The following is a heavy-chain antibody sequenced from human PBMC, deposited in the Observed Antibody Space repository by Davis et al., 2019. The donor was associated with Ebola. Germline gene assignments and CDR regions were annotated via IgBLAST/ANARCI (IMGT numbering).Heavy chain of an antibody. CDR1: GYRFTSYY. CDR3: AREGGRYYDSSGYVFDI. D-gene: IGHD3-22*01. Sequence: ASVKVSCKASGYRFTSYYMHWVRQAPGQGLEWMGLINPITGGTSYAQNFQVRVNMTRDTSTSTVYMELSSLRSEDTAVYYCAREGGRYYDSSGYVFDIWGQGTMVKVSS. CDR2: INPITGGT. V-gene: IGHV1-46*01. J-gene: IGHJ3*02.